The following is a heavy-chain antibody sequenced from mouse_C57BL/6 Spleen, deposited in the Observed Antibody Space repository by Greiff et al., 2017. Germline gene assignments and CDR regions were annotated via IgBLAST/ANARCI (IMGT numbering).Heavy chain of an antibody. V-gene: IGHV5-4*03. CDR1: GFTFSSYA. D-gene: IGHD1-1*01. CDR2: ISDGGSYT. Sequence: EVKVVESGGGLVKPGGSLKLSCAASGFTFSSYAMSWVRQTPEKRLEWVATISDGGSYTYYPDNVKGRFTISRDNAKNNLYLQMSHLKSEDTAMYYCARAGGTTVVAPFDYWGQGTTLTVSS. CDR3: ARAGGTTVVAPFDY. J-gene: IGHJ2*01.